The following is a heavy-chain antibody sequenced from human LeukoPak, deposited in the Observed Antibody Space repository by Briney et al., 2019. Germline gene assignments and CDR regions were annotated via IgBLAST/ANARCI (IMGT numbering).Heavy chain of an antibody. Sequence: GRSLRLSCAASGFTFSSYGMHWVRQAPGKGLEWVALISYDGSDKYYADSVKGRFNISRDNSKNTLYVQMNSLRADDTAVYYCAKDSEYGSGWNSFVWGQGTLVTVSS. CDR1: GFTFSSYG. CDR3: AKDSEYGSGWNSFV. D-gene: IGHD6-19*01. CDR2: ISYDGSDK. V-gene: IGHV3-30*18. J-gene: IGHJ4*02.